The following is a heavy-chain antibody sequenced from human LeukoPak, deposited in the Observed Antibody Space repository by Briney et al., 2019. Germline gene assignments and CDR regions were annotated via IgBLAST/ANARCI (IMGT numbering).Heavy chain of an antibody. Sequence: ASVKVSCKASGYTFSDYDITWVRQAPGQGLEWMGWISVYNGNTSFAQELQGRVTMTTDTSASTAYMELSSLRSDDTAVYYCARDYQRQFYLYYFDYWGQGTLDTVSS. CDR3: ARDYQRQFYLYYFDY. V-gene: IGHV1-18*01. D-gene: IGHD2-2*01. CDR2: ISVYNGNT. J-gene: IGHJ4*02. CDR1: GYTFSDYD.